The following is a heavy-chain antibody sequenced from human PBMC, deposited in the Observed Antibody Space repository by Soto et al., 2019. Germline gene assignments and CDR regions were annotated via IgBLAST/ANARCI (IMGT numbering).Heavy chain of an antibody. CDR1: GYTFTSYY. CDR2: SHVGPDTT. D-gene: IGHD6-19*01. J-gene: IGHJ4*02. Sequence: QVQLEQSGAEVKKPGASMKVSCQASGYTFTSYYIHWVRQAPGQGLEWMGVSHVGPDTTMYAQKFQGRDTMTRDTSTSTVYMELSSLISEDTAVYFCARESSGTQYFDYWGQGTLVTVSS. V-gene: IGHV1-46*01. CDR3: ARESSGTQYFDY.